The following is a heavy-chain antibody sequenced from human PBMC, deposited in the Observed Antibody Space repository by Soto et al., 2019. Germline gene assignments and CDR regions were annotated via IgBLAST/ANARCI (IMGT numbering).Heavy chain of an antibody. Sequence: GGSLRLSCAASGFTFISYGMNLVRPAPGKGLEWVSYISSIGSTKYYADSVNGRFTISRDNAKNSLYLQMNGLRADDSAVYYCARVFRRTYDNNGYYFDYWGQGTLVTVSS. CDR1: GFTFISYG. V-gene: IGHV3-48*03. J-gene: IGHJ4*02. D-gene: IGHD3-22*01. CDR2: ISSIGSTK. CDR3: ARVFRRTYDNNGYYFDY.